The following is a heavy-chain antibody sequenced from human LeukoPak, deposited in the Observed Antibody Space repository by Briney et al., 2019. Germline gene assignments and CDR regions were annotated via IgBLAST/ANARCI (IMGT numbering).Heavy chain of an antibody. CDR3: AKGTERYREVSSFDS. Sequence: PGGSLRLSCAASGFTFTTFTMNWVRKAPGKGLEWVSAINRGGGGTYYADFVKGRFTISRDNSENTLYLQMNSLRAEDTATYYCAKGTERYREVSSFDSWGQGTQVTVSS. D-gene: IGHD3-10*01. V-gene: IGHV3-23*01. J-gene: IGHJ4*02. CDR2: INRGGGGT. CDR1: GFTFTTFT.